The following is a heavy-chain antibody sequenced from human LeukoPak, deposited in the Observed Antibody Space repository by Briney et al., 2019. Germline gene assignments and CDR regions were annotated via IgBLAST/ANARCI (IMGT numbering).Heavy chain of an antibody. Sequence: GGSLSLSCAASGFTFSSYSLNWVRQAPGKGLEWVSYISPSSSSTYYADSVKGRFTISRDNARNSLYLQMNSLSTEDTALYYCARDAASGNNWFDPWGQGTLVTVSS. CDR2: ISPSSSST. J-gene: IGHJ5*02. V-gene: IGHV3-48*01. D-gene: IGHD3-3*01. CDR1: GFTFSSYS. CDR3: ARDAASGNNWFDP.